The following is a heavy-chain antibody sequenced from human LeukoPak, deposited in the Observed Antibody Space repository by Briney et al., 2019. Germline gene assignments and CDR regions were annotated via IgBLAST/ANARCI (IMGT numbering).Heavy chain of an antibody. D-gene: IGHD2-15*01. Sequence: PGGSLRLSCAASGFTFSSYGMHWVRQAPGKGLEWVSSFGGSGGGPWHAASVKGRFSISRDNSKNALFLQMNSLRAEDTAVYYCARPFRQFDSGSSYYSFDLWGRGTVVTVSS. V-gene: IGHV3-23*01. CDR3: ARPFRQFDSGSSYYSFDL. J-gene: IGHJ5*02. CDR1: GFTFSSYG. CDR2: FGGSGGGP.